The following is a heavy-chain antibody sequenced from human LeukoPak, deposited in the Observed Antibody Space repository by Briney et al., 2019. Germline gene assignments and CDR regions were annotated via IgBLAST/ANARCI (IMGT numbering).Heavy chain of an antibody. V-gene: IGHV3-21*01. CDR2: ISSSSSYI. D-gene: IGHD1-7*01. Sequence: ETLALTCALYGGSFTGYYWRWIRQPPGKGLEWVSSISSSSSYIYYADSVKGRFTISRDNAKNSLYLQMNSLRAEDTAVYYCARAGRHLPWELYYYYGMDVWGQGTTVTVSS. J-gene: IGHJ6*02. CDR1: GGSFTGYY. CDR3: ARAGRHLPWELYYYYGMDV.